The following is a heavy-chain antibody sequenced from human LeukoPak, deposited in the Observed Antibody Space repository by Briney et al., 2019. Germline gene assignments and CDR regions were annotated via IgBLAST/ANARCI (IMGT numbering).Heavy chain of an antibody. V-gene: IGHV3-53*01. CDR1: GFTVSSNY. D-gene: IGHD6-13*01. J-gene: IGHJ4*02. CDR3: AREGIAAAGTVDY. CDR2: IYSGGTT. Sequence: GGSLRLSCAASGFTVSSNYMSWVRQAPGKGLEWVSGIYSGGTTDYADSVKGRFTISRDISKNTVYLQMNSLRAEDTAVYYCAREGIAAAGTVDYWGQGTLVTVSS.